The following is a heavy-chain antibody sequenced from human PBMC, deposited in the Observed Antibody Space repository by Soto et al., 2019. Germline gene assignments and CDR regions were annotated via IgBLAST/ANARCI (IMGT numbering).Heavy chain of an antibody. V-gene: IGHV3-15*01. J-gene: IGHJ4*02. CDR2: IKSKTDGGTT. Sequence: PGGSLRLSCAASGFTFSNAWMSWVRQAPGKGLEWVGRIKSKTDGGTTDYAAPVKGRFTISRDDSKDTLYLQMNSLKTEDTAVYYCCYDSSGYYYLDYWGQGTLITVSS. D-gene: IGHD3-22*01. CDR3: CYDSSGYYYLDY. CDR1: GFTFSNAW.